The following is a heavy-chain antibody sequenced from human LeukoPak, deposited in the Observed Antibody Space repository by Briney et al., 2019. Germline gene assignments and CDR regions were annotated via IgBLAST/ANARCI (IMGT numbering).Heavy chain of an antibody. Sequence: GGSLRLSCAASGFTFDDYGMSWVRQAPGKGLEWVSGINWNGGSTGYADSVKGRFTISRDTSKNTVYLQMNTLRAEDSALYYCTRTGLGYRLGNGLDAWGQGTQVTVSS. CDR3: TRTGLGYRLGNGLDA. CDR2: INWNGGST. V-gene: IGHV3-20*04. CDR1: GFTFDDYG. D-gene: IGHD5-18*01. J-gene: IGHJ5*02.